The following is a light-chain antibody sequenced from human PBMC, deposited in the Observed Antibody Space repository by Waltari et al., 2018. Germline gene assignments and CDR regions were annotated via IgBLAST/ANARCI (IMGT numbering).Light chain of an antibody. CDR2: EVS. V-gene: IGLV2-14*01. CDR1: SSDVGGYNY. CDR3: SSYTSSSTPL. J-gene: IGLJ2*01. Sequence: QSALTQPASVSGSPGQSITISCTGTSSDVGGYNYVPWYQQHPGKAPKLMIYEVSNRPSGVSNRFSGSNSGNTASLTISGLQAEDEADYYCSSYTSSSTPLFGGGTKLTVL.